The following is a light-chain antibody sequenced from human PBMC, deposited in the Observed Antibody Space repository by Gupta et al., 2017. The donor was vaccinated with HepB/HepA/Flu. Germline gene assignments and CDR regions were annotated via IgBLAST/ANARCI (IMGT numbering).Light chain of an antibody. V-gene: IGKV2-30*02. CDR2: FVS. J-gene: IGKJ4*01. CDR1: QSLVHSDGKTY. Sequence: DFVLTQSPLSLPVTLGQPASISCTSSQSLVHSDGKTYLSWFHQRPGQSPRRLIYFVSNRDSGVPGRFSGSGSGTDFTLEISRVEAEDVGVYYCGQGTHWPLSFGGGTKVEIK. CDR3: GQGTHWPLS.